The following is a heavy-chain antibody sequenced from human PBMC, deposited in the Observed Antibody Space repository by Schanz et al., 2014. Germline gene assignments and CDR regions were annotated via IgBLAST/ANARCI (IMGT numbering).Heavy chain of an antibody. CDR2: IYSSGST. D-gene: IGHD2-8*01. CDR1: GGSISSFK. V-gene: IGHV4-59*01. Sequence: QVQLQESGPGLVKPSETLSLTCTVSGGSISSFKWSWIRQPPGKGLEYIGYIYSSGSTTYNPSLDCRVTMSVDTSKNQFSLKLSSVTAADTAVSYCAREWSSFDSWGQGTLVTVSS. CDR3: AREWSSFDS. J-gene: IGHJ4*02.